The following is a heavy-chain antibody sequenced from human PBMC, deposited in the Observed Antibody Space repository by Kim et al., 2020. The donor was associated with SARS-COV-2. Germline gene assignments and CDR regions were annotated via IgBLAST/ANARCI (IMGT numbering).Heavy chain of an antibody. Sequence: YYADSVKGRFTISRDNAKNSLYLQMNSLRDEDTAVYYCARVSGFWSGFFDYWGQGTLVTVSS. V-gene: IGHV3-48*02. CDR3: ARVSGFWSGFFDY. D-gene: IGHD3-3*01. J-gene: IGHJ4*02.